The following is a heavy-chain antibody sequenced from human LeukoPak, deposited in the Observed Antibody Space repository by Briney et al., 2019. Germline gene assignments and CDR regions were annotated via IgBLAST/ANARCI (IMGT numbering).Heavy chain of an antibody. J-gene: IGHJ6*02. CDR2: INPNSGGT. V-gene: IGHV1-2*02. CDR1: GYTFTGYY. D-gene: IGHD3-10*01. Sequence: ASVKVSCKASGYTFTGYYMHWVRQAPGQGLEWMGWINPNSGGTNYAQKFQGRVTMTRDTSISTAYMELSRLRSDDTAVYYCARDRYDPHIGSGRRMDVWGQGTTVTASS. CDR3: ARDRYDPHIGSGRRMDV.